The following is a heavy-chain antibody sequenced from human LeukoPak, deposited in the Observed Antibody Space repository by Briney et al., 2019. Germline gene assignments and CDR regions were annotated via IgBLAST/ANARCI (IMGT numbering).Heavy chain of an antibody. D-gene: IGHD4-17*01. V-gene: IGHV3-20*04. CDR1: GFTFDDYG. Sequence: GGSLRLSCAASGFTFDDYGMSWVRQAPGKGLEGVSGINCNCGSTGYADAVKGRFTISRDNAKNSLYLQMNSLRAEDTAVYYCASTPTTVTTEYYYYYYMDVWGKGTPVTVSS. CDR3: ASTPTTVTTEYYYYYYMDV. CDR2: INCNCGST. J-gene: IGHJ6*03.